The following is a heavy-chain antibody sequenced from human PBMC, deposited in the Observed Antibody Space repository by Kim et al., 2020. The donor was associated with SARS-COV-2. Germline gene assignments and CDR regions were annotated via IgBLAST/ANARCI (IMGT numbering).Heavy chain of an antibody. V-gene: IGHV4-59*08. CDR1: GGSISSYY. Sequence: SETLSLTCTVSGGSISSYYWSWIRQPPGKGLEWIGYIYYSGSTNYNPSLKSRVTISVDTSKNQFSLKLSSATAADTAVDYCARQSGGGVRCWSGYQLYGMDVCGRGSTVTVSS. J-gene: IGHJ6*02. CDR2: IYYSGST. D-gene: IGHD3-3*01. CDR3: ARQSGGGVRCWSGYQLYGMDV.